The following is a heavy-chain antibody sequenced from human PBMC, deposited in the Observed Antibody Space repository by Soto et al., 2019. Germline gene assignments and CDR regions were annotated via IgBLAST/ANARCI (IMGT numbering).Heavy chain of an antibody. D-gene: IGHD1-7*01. V-gene: IGHV4-61*01. CDR2: VANSGTT. J-gene: IGHJ4*02. Sequence: PSEKLRHPYTVSGDSVGSRTSYWSWIRQPPGKGLEWIGYVANSGTTNYNPSLKSRVTLSLDTSNNQFSLKLASVTAADTAVYYCSIAGNYRYFDSWGQGVPVIVSS. CDR3: SIAGNYRYFDS. CDR1: GDSVGSRTSY.